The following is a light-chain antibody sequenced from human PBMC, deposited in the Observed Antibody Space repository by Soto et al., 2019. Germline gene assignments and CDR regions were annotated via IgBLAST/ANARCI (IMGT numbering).Light chain of an antibody. J-gene: IGKJ4*01. Sequence: EIVLTQSPATLSGSPGERGTLSCRASQSVSSYLAWYQQKPGQAPRLLMSDASNRATGIPARFSGSGSGTDFTLTISSLEPEDFAVYYCQQRSNCPLTFGGGTKVEIK. CDR2: DAS. CDR1: QSVSSY. CDR3: QQRSNCPLT. V-gene: IGKV3-11*01.